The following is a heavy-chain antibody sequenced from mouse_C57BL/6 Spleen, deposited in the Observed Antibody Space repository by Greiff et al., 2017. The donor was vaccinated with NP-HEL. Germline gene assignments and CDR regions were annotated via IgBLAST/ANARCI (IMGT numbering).Heavy chain of an antibody. V-gene: IGHV1-81*01. Sequence: QVQLQQSGAELARPGASVKLSCKASGYTFTSYGISWVKQRTGQGLEWIGEIYPRSGNTYYNEKFKGKATLTADKSSSTAYMELRSLTSEDSAVYFCARSVPNQYYYAMDYWGQGTSVTVSS. D-gene: IGHD1-1*01. CDR2: IYPRSGNT. CDR1: GYTFTSYG. J-gene: IGHJ4*01. CDR3: ARSVPNQYYYAMDY.